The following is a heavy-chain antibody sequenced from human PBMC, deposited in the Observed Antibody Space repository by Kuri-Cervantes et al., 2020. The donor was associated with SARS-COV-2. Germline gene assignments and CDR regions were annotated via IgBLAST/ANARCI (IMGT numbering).Heavy chain of an antibody. CDR1: GFTFSSYW. V-gene: IGHV3-7*01. J-gene: IGHJ6*02. D-gene: IGHD6-19*01. Sequence: GESLKISCAASGFTFSSYWMSWVRQAPGKGLEWVASIKQDGSEKYYVDSVKGRFTISRDISKGTLYLQLNNLRPEDTAVYYCAKDRETGYFSDWSPALGMDVWGQGTTVTVSS. CDR2: IKQDGSEK. CDR3: AKDRETGYFSDWSPALGMDV.